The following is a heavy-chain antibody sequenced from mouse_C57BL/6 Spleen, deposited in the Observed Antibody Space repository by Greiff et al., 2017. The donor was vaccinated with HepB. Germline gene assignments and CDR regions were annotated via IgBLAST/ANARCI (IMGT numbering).Heavy chain of an antibody. D-gene: IGHD2-3*01. CDR3: ARLGYSGAWCAY. J-gene: IGHJ3*01. CDR1: GYTFTGYW. Sequence: QVQLQQSGAELMKPGASVKLSCKATGYTFTGYWIEWVKQRPGHGLEWIGEILPGSGSTNYTEKFKGKATFTADTSSNTAYRQLSSLTTEDSAIYYWARLGYSGAWCAYWGQGTLVTVAA. CDR2: ILPGSGST. V-gene: IGHV1-9*01.